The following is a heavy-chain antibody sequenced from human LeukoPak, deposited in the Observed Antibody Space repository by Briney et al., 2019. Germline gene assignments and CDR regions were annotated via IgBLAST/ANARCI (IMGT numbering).Heavy chain of an antibody. CDR3: ARGRKTDLRSLEWLPPSYYFDY. D-gene: IGHD3-3*01. J-gene: IGHJ4*02. CDR2: IYYSGST. CDR1: GGSISSGGYY. V-gene: IGHV4-31*03. Sequence: SETLSLTCTVSGGSISSGGYYWSWIRQHPGKGLEWIGYIYYSGSTYYNPSLKSRVTISVDTSKNQFSLKLSSVTAADTAVYYCARGRKTDLRSLEWLPPSYYFDYWGQGTLVTVSS.